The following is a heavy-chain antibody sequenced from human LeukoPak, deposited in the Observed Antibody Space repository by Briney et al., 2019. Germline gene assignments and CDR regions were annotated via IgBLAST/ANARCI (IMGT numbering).Heavy chain of an antibody. V-gene: IGHV3-23*01. CDR1: GFTFSSYA. CDR3: VKVRYYDSSGYYY. D-gene: IGHD3-22*01. Sequence: GGSLRLSCAASGFTFSSYAMSWVRQAPGKGLEWVSAISGSGGSTYYADSVKGRFTISRDNSKNTLYLQMNSLRAEDTAVYYCVKVRYYDSSGYYYWGQGTLVTVSS. J-gene: IGHJ4*02. CDR2: ISGSGGST.